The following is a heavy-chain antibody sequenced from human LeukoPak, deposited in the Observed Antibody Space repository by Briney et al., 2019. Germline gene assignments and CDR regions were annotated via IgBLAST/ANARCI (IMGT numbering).Heavy chain of an antibody. CDR1: GFTFSSYG. V-gene: IGHV3-7*03. CDR2: IKQDRSEK. J-gene: IGHJ6*03. Sequence: GGSLRLSCAASGFTFSSYGMHWVRQAPGKGLELVANIKQDRSEKYYVDSVKGRFTISRDNAKNSLYLQMNSLKTEDTAVYYCTTDVDTAMTGYYYYYMDVWGKGTTVTVSS. CDR3: TTDVDTAMTGYYYYYMDV. D-gene: IGHD5-18*01.